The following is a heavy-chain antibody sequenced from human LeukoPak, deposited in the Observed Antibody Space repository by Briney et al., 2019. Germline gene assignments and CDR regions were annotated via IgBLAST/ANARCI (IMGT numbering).Heavy chain of an antibody. V-gene: IGHV4-34*01. Sequence: SETLSLTCAVYGGSFSGYYWSWIRQPPGKGLEWIGEINHSGSTNYNPSLKSRVTISVDTSKNQFSPKLSSVTAADTAVYYCASLTMVRAYYYYYGMDVWGQGTTVTVSS. D-gene: IGHD3-10*01. CDR2: INHSGST. CDR3: ASLTMVRAYYYYYGMDV. J-gene: IGHJ6*02. CDR1: GGSFSGYY.